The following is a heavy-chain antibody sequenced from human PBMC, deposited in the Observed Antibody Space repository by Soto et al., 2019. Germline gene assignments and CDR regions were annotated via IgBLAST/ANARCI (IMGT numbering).Heavy chain of an antibody. D-gene: IGHD2-2*01. CDR3: ARDRLTVPAAMEANWFDP. CDR1: GFTFSSYW. Sequence: GGSLRLSCAASGFTFSSYWMSWVRQAPGKGLEWVANIKQDGSEKYYVDSVKGRFTISRDNAKNSLYLQMNSLRAEDTAVYYCARDRLTVPAAMEANWFDPWGQGTLVTVSS. J-gene: IGHJ5*02. V-gene: IGHV3-7*01. CDR2: IKQDGSEK.